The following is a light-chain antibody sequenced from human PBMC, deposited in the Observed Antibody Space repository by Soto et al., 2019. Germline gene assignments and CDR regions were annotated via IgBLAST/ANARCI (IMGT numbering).Light chain of an antibody. Sequence: QSVLTQPPSASGSPGQSITISCTGTRSDIGTYDYVSWYQHLPDKAPKLIIYKVSKRPSGVPDRFSGSKSGNTAALSVSGLQAEDEGDYYCCSYGGGNNFYVFGTGTKVTVL. CDR1: RSDIGTYDY. V-gene: IGLV2-8*01. J-gene: IGLJ1*01. CDR3: CSYGGGNNFYV. CDR2: KVS.